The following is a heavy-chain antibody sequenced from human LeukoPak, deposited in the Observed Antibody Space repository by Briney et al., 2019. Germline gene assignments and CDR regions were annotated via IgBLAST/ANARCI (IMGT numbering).Heavy chain of an antibody. CDR3: ARPYNSSWYYFDN. J-gene: IGHJ4*02. CDR2: IYPGDSDT. V-gene: IGHV5-51*01. Sequence: KHGESLKISCKGSGYSFTTYWIAWVRQMPGKGLEWMGIIYPGDSDTRYSPSFQGQVTISADKSISTAYLQWSSLKASDTAMYYCARPYNSSWYYFDNWGQGTLVTVSS. CDR1: GYSFTTYW. D-gene: IGHD6-13*01.